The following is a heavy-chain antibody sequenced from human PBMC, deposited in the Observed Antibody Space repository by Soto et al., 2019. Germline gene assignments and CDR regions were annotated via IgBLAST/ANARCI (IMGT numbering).Heavy chain of an antibody. CDR1: GDTFTSSY. V-gene: IGHV1-46*01. J-gene: IGHJ5*02. Sequence: GASVKVSCKAPGDTFTSSYLNWVRQAPGQGLEWMGVINPHGGSTNYAQKFQGRITMTRDTSRSTVYMELSSLRSDDTAIYYCARSSGGNFGIIIEGSNWFDPWGQGTLVTVSS. CDR3: ARSSGGNFGIIIEGSNWFDP. D-gene: IGHD3-3*01. CDR2: INPHGGST.